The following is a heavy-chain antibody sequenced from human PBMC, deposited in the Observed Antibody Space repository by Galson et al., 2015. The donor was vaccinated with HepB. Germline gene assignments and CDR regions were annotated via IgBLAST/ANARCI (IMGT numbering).Heavy chain of an antibody. CDR1: GGSISSSSYY. CDR3: ASQVLSQYNWFDP. Sequence: SETLSLTCTVSGGSISSSSYYWGWIRQPPGKGLEWIGSIYYSGSTYYNPSLKSRVTISVDTSKNQFSLKLSSVTAADTAVYYCASQVLSQYNWFDPWGQGTLVTVSS. J-gene: IGHJ5*02. D-gene: IGHD2/OR15-2a*01. V-gene: IGHV4-39*07. CDR2: IYYSGST.